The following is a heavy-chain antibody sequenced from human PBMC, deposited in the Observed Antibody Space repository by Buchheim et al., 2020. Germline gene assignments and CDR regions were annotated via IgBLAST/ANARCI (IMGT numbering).Heavy chain of an antibody. J-gene: IGHJ6*02. V-gene: IGHV3-74*02. CDR3: ARGQGYGMDV. Sequence: EVQLVESGGGLVQPGGSLRLSCAGSGFTFSNYWMHWVRQAPGKGLVWVSHINTDGSTTTYADSVRGRFTSSRDNPKNTVVLQMNSLRAEDTAVYYCARGQGYGMDVWGQGTT. CDR2: INTDGSTT. CDR1: GFTFSNYW.